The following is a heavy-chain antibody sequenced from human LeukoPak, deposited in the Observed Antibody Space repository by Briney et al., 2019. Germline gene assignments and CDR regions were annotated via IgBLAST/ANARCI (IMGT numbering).Heavy chain of an antibody. CDR1: GFTFSNHA. D-gene: IGHD1-26*01. J-gene: IGHJ4*02. CDR3: VRQQTSHGNFDY. V-gene: IGHV3-13*01. CDR2: IGTAGDT. Sequence: GGSLRLSCATSGFTFSNHAMHWVRQATGKGLEWVSAIGTAGDTFYPGSVKGRFTISRENAKNSLSLQISSLKAEDTAVYYCVRQQTSHGNFDYGGQGPLVTVSS.